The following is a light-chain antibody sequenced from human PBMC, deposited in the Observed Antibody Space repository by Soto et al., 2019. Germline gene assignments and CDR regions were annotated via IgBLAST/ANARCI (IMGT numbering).Light chain of an antibody. Sequence: AIQLTQSPSSLSAFVGDRVTITCRASQGIRSALGWYQQKPGKVPKLLIYAASTLQSGVPSRFSGSGSGTDFTLTISSLQPEDFATYYCLLDFSYFWAFGQGTKVEVK. CDR1: QGIRSA. CDR3: LLDFSYFWA. J-gene: IGKJ1*01. CDR2: AAS. V-gene: IGKV1-6*01.